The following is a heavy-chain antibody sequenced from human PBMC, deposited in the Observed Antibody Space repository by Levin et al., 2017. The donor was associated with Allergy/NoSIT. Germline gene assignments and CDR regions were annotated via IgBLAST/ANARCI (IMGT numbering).Heavy chain of an antibody. D-gene: IGHD6-13*01. Sequence: GESLKISCAASGFTFGSYWMSWVRQAPGKGLEWVVNINQDESEKYYVDSVEGRFTISRDNAKSSLYLQMNSLRAEDTAVYYCTRLAAAGTFDYWGQGTLVTVSA. V-gene: IGHV3-7*01. CDR1: GFTFGSYW. J-gene: IGHJ4*02. CDR3: TRLAAAGTFDY. CDR2: INQDESEK.